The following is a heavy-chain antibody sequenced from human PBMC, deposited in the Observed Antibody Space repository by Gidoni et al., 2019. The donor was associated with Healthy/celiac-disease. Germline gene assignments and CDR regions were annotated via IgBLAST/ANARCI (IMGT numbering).Heavy chain of an antibody. CDR1: GYSFTSYW. Sequence: EVQLVQSGAEVKKPGESLRISCKGSGYSFTSYWISWVRQMPGKVLEWMGRIDPSDSYTNYSPSFQGNVTISADKSISTAYLQWSSLKASDTAMYYCARQMYYDILTGYTHDAFDIWGQGTMVTVSS. V-gene: IGHV5-10-1*03. CDR3: ARQMYYDILTGYTHDAFDI. D-gene: IGHD3-9*01. J-gene: IGHJ3*02. CDR2: IDPSDSYT.